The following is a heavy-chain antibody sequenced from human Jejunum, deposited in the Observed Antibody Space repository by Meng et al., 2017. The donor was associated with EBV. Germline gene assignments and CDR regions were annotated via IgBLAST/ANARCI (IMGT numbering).Heavy chain of an antibody. CDR2: ISAYNGNT. Sequence: QVQLVQSGAEVKKPGASVTVSCKASGYTFTSYGISWVRQAPGQGLEWMGWISAYNGNTNYAQKLQGRVTMTTDTSTSTAYMELRSLRSDDTAVYYCARGQGFRELLNSCWFEPWGQGTMVTVSS. CDR1: GYTFTSYG. D-gene: IGHD3-10*01. V-gene: IGHV1-18*01. CDR3: ARGQGFRELLNSCWFEP. J-gene: IGHJ5*02.